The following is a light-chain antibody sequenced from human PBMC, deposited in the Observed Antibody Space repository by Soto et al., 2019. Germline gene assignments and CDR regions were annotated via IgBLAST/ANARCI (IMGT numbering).Light chain of an antibody. V-gene: IGLV2-14*01. J-gene: IGLJ1*01. CDR3: TSSTSDSLYV. Sequence: QSVLTQPASVSGSPGQAITISRTGTSSDVGGNKYVSWYQQYPGKVPKLLINKVSNRPSGVSNRFSGSKSGNTASLTISGLLAEDEADYFCTSSTSDSLYVFGTGTKLTVL. CDR2: KVS. CDR1: SSDVGGNKY.